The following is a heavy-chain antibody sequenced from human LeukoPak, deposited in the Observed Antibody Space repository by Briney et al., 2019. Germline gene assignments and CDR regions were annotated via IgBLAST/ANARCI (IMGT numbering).Heavy chain of an antibody. CDR3: ARKLRAAITDLDY. CDR1: GYTFTSYY. V-gene: IGHV1-46*01. J-gene: IGHJ4*02. CDR2: INPSGGST. D-gene: IGHD5-24*01. Sequence: ASVKVSCKASGYTFTSYYIHWMRQAPGQGLEWMGRINPSGGSTIYAQKFKGRVTMTSDTSTSTVYMELSSLSSEDTAVYYCARKLRAAITDLDYWGQGILVTVSS.